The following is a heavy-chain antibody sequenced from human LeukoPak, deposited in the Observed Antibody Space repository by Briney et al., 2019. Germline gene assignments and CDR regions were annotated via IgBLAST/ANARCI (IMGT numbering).Heavy chain of an antibody. Sequence: GEPLRLSCVASGFSFSTYRMSWVRLAPGKGLEWISFITESSSYTKYADSVKGRSTISRDDAKNSLYLQMNSLRGEGTAVYYCARRGPPGGIDAFDIWGQGTMVTVSS. CDR3: ARRGPPGGIDAFDI. CDR2: ITESSSYT. D-gene: IGHD3-16*01. J-gene: IGHJ3*02. CDR1: GFSFSTYR. V-gene: IGHV3-21*01.